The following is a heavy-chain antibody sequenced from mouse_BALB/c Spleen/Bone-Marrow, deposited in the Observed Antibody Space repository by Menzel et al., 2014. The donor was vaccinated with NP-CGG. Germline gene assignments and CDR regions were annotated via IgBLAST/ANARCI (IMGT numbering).Heavy chain of an antibody. Sequence: VQLQQSGPDLVKPGASLKISCKASGYSFTGYYMYWLKQSHEKSLEWIGRVNPNNGGTTYNQKFKDKAILTVDKSSTIAYMELRSLTSEDSAVYYCARDAMDYWGQGTSVTVSS. J-gene: IGHJ4*01. CDR3: ARDAMDY. CDR1: GYSFTGYY. CDR2: VNPNNGGT. V-gene: IGHV1-26*01.